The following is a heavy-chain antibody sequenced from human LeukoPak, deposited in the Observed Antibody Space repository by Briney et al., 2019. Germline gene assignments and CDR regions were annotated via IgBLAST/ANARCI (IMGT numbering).Heavy chain of an antibody. CDR2: IYYSGST. D-gene: IGHD3-10*01. Sequence: SETLSLTCTVSGGSISSYYWSWIRQPPGKGLEWIGYIYYSGSTNYNPSLKSRVTISVDTSKNQFSLKLSSVTAADTAVYYCASHQPPYYYGSGSYYGYWGQGTLVTVSS. CDR1: GGSISSYY. J-gene: IGHJ4*02. V-gene: IGHV4-59*08. CDR3: ASHQPPYYYGSGSYYGY.